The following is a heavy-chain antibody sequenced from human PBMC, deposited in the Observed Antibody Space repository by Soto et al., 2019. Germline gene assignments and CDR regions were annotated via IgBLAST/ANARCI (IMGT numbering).Heavy chain of an antibody. CDR1: GFTFSSYS. CDR3: AREITGYDILTGYPDAFDI. D-gene: IGHD3-9*01. CDR2: ISSSSSYI. V-gene: IGHV3-21*01. Sequence: GGSLRLSCAASGFTFSSYSMNWVRQAPGKGLEWASSISSSSSYIYYADSVKGRFTISRDNAKNSLYLQMNSLRAEDTAVYYCAREITGYDILTGYPDAFDIWGQGTMVTVSS. J-gene: IGHJ3*02.